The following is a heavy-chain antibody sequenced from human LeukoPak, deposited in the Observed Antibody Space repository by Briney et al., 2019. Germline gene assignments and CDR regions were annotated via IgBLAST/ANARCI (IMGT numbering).Heavy chain of an antibody. CDR3: ARGSYDFWSGYLAYYYYYYMDV. CDR2: MNPNSGNT. Sequence: ASVKVSCTASVYTFTSYDINWVRQAPGQGLEWMGWMNPNSGNTGYAQKFQGRVTMTRNTSISTAYMELSSLRSEDTAVYYCARGSYDFWSGYLAYYYYYYMDVWGKGTTVTVSS. CDR1: VYTFTSYD. J-gene: IGHJ6*03. V-gene: IGHV1-8*01. D-gene: IGHD3-3*01.